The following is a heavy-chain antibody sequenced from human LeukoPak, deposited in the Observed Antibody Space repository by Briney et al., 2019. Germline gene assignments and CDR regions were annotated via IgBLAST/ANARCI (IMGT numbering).Heavy chain of an antibody. V-gene: IGHV1-2*02. D-gene: IGHD3-10*01. Sequence: ASVKVSCKASGYTFTGYYMHWVRQAPGQGLEWMGWINPNSGGTNYAQKFQGRVTMTRDTSISTAYMELSRLRSDDTAVYYCARVRYYYGSGRGYYYYMDVWGKGTTVTISS. J-gene: IGHJ6*03. CDR1: GYTFTGYY. CDR2: INPNSGGT. CDR3: ARVRYYYGSGRGYYYYMDV.